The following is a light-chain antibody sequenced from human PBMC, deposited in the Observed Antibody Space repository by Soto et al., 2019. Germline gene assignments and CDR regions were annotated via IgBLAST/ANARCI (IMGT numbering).Light chain of an antibody. CDR2: AAT. CDR3: QKYNNAPLT. V-gene: IGKV1-27*01. CDR1: QGVSYS. J-gene: IGKJ4*01. Sequence: DIQMTQSPSSLSASVGDRVTITCRASQGVSYSLAWYQQKPGKVPKLLIYAATTLQSGVPSRFTDSGFGTDFTLTISSLQPEDVATYYCQKYNNAPLTFGGGTKVEIK.